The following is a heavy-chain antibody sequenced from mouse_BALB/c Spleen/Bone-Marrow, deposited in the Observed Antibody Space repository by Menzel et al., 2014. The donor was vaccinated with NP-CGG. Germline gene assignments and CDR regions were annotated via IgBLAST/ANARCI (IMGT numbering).Heavy chain of an antibody. J-gene: IGHJ2*01. CDR1: GYSITSGYS. V-gene: IGHV3-1*02. CDR2: IQYSGST. D-gene: IGHD1-2*01. Sequence: DVQLQESGPDLVKPSQSLSLTCTVTGYSITSGYSWHWIRQFPGNKLEWMGYIQYSGSTNYNPSLKSRISITRDTSKNQFFLQLKSGTTEDTATYFCTKRQIHYCGYYFDYWGRGTTLTVSS. CDR3: TKRQIHYCGYYFDY.